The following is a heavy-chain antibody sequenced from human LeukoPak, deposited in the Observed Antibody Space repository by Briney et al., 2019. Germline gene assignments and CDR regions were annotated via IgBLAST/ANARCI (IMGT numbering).Heavy chain of an antibody. CDR1: GFTFSSYG. CDR2: IRYDGSNK. Sequence: PGGSLRLPCAASGFTFSSYGMHWVRQAPGKGLEWVAFIRYDGSNKYYADSVKGRFTISRDNSKNTLYLQMNSLRAEDTAVYYCAKIEPGSHPQRSGDAFDIWGQGTMVTVSS. J-gene: IGHJ3*02. CDR3: AKIEPGSHPQRSGDAFDI. V-gene: IGHV3-30*02. D-gene: IGHD1-1*01.